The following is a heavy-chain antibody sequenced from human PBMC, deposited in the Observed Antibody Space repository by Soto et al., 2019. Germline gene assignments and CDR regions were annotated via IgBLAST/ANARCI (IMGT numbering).Heavy chain of an antibody. CDR1: GYTFTSYY. J-gene: IGHJ6*02. V-gene: IGHV1-46*01. Sequence: QVQLVQSGAEVKKPGASVKVSCNASGYTFTSYYMHWVRQAPGQGLECMGIISPSGGSTNHAQKCQLRLTMTRDTATCTVYMSLRSLSPEDTPVYYCGIESVDIVATRWVSGGMEVWGQGNTGSVS. D-gene: IGHD5-12*01. CDR2: ISPSGGST. CDR3: GIESVDIVATRWVSGGMEV.